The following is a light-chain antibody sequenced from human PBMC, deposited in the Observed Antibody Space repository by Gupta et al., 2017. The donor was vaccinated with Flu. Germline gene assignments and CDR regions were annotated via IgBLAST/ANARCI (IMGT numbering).Light chain of an antibody. V-gene: IGKV1-39*01. J-gene: IGKJ1*01. CDR3: QQSYITPWA. CDR2: AAS. CDR1: QSITTH. Sequence: PSSLSASVGDRVTITCRASQSITTHSNWYQHKPGQAPQLLIYAASTLQSGVPSRFSGSGSGTDFTLTINSLQPEDVATYYCQQSYITPWAFGQGTKVEIK.